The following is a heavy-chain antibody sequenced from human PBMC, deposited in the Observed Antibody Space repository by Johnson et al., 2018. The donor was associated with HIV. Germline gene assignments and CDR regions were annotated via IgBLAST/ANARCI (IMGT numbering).Heavy chain of an antibody. D-gene: IGHD4-23*01. V-gene: IGHV3-11*04. J-gene: IGHJ3*02. Sequence: QVQLVESGGGLVKPGGSLRLSCAGSGFTFSDHYMSWVRQAPGKGLEWVSFISSSGSTIYYSDSVKGRFTISRDNAKNSLYLQMNSLRAEDTAVYFCVRDRGTVVSWSDAFDIWGQGTMVTVSS. CDR3: VRDRGTVVSWSDAFDI. CDR2: ISSSGSTI. CDR1: GFTFSDHY.